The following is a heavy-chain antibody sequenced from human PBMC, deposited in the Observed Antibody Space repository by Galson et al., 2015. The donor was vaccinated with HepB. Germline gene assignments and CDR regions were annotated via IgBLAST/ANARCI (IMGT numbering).Heavy chain of an antibody. Sequence: SVKVSCKASGYTFTGYYMHWVRQAPGQGLEWMGRINPNSGGTNYAQKFQGRVTMTRDTSISTAYMELSRLRSDDTAVYYCARDRDGGTMVQGPSVSYYYYYMNVWGKGTTVTVSS. D-gene: IGHD3-10*01. CDR2: INPNSGGT. CDR3: ARDRDGGTMVQGPSVSYYYYYMNV. V-gene: IGHV1-2*06. J-gene: IGHJ6*03. CDR1: GYTFTGYY.